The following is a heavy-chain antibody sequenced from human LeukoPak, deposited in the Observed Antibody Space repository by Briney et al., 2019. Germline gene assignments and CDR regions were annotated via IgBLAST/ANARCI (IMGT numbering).Heavy chain of an antibody. D-gene: IGHD4-17*01. Sequence: GGSLRLSCAASGFTFSSYGMHWVRQAPGKGLEWVAVISYDGSNKYYADSVKGRFTISRDNSKNTLYLQMNSLRAEDTAVYYCAKGRGYGDYEADYWGQGTLVTVSS. CDR1: GFTFSSYG. V-gene: IGHV3-30*18. CDR2: ISYDGSNK. CDR3: AKGRGYGDYEADY. J-gene: IGHJ4*02.